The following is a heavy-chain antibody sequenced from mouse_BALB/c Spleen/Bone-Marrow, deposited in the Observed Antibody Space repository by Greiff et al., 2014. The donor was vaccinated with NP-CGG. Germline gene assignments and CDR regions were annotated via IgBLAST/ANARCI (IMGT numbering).Heavy chain of an antibody. CDR2: INPSNGRT. CDR1: GYTFTSYW. Sequence: QVQLQQSGAELVKPGASVKLSCKASGYTFTSYWMHWVKQMPGQGLEWIGEINPSNGRTNYNEKFKSKATLTVDKSSSTAYMQLSSLTSEDSAVYYCARTYFDYWGQGTTLTVSS. CDR3: ARTYFDY. J-gene: IGHJ2*01. V-gene: IGHV1S81*02.